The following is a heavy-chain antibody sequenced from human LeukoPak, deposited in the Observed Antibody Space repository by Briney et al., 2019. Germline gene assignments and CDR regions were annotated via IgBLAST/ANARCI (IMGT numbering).Heavy chain of an antibody. D-gene: IGHD2-8*02. J-gene: IGHJ4*02. CDR1: GYSFIWFG. V-gene: IGHV1-18*01. CDR3: ARDFYHGHCAGLSCFLLDS. Sequence: ASVTVSCKASGYSFIWFGITWVRQAPGQGLEWMGWISALYGHTNYAQKFQGRVTMTTDTSTSTAYMELRSLRSDNTAVYYCARDFYHGHCAGLSCFLLDSWGQGALVIVSS. CDR2: ISALYGHT.